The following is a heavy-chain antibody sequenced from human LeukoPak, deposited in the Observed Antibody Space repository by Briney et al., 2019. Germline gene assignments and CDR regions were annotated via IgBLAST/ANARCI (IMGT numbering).Heavy chain of an antibody. CDR3: ARERRGYWSDY. D-gene: IGHD2-2*03. CDR1: GGSISSYY. Sequence: SETLSLTCTVSGGSISSYYWIWMRQPPGKGLEWGGDIYYSGSTNYHPSLKSRVTISVDTSKNQFSLKLSSVTAADTAVYYCARERRGYWSDYWGQGTLVTVSS. J-gene: IGHJ4*01. CDR2: IYYSGST. V-gene: IGHV4-59*01.